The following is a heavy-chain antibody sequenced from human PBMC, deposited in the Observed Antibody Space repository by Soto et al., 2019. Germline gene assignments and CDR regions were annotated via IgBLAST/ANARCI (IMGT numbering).Heavy chain of an antibody. CDR3: ARGRYCLTGRCFPNWFDS. CDR1: GDSISTVDYF. D-gene: IGHD2-15*01. CDR2: IYKSTTT. V-gene: IGHV4-30-4*01. J-gene: IGHJ5*01. Sequence: SETLSLTCSVSGDSISTVDYFWAWIRQPPGQALEYIGYIYKSTTTYYNPSFESRVAISLDTSKSQFSLTVTSVTVADTAVYFCARGRYCLTGRCFPNWFDSWGQGTLVTVSS.